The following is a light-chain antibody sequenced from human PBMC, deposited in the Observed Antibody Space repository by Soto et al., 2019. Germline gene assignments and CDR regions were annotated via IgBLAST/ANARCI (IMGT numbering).Light chain of an antibody. J-gene: IGKJ4*01. CDR3: QQLNKYPIT. Sequence: DIQLTQSPSFLSASVGDRVTITCRASQGISSYLAWYQQKPGKAPKVLISAATTLQSGVPSRFSGSGSGTEFTLTISSLQPEDFATYYCQQLNKYPITFGGGTKVEI. CDR1: QGISSY. V-gene: IGKV1-9*01. CDR2: AAT.